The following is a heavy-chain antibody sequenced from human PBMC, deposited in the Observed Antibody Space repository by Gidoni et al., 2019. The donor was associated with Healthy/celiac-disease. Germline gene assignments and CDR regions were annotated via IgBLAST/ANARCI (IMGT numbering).Heavy chain of an antibody. Sequence: QVQLVQSGAEVKKPGASVHVSRKASGYTFTSYGISWVRQDPGQGLEWMGWISAYNGNTNYAQKLQGRVTMTTDTSTSTDYMELRSLRSDDTAVYYCARDINGWYPDYWGQGTLVTVSS. CDR2: ISAYNGNT. CDR3: ARDINGWYPDY. D-gene: IGHD6-19*01. V-gene: IGHV1-18*01. J-gene: IGHJ4*02. CDR1: GYTFTSYG.